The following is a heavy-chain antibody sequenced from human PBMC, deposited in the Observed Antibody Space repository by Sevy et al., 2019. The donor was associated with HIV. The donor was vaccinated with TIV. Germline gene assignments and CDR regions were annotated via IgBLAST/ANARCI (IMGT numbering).Heavy chain of an antibody. CDR1: GGSISSGSYY. Sequence: SETLSLTCTVSGGSISSGSYYWSWIRQPAGKGLEWIGRIYTSGSTNYNPSLKSRVTISVDTSKNQFSLKLSSVTAADTAVYYCAREGGAYCSSTSCYADYYYYYMDVWGKGTTVTVSS. CDR2: IYTSGST. J-gene: IGHJ6*03. V-gene: IGHV4-61*02. D-gene: IGHD2-2*01. CDR3: AREGGAYCSSTSCYADYYYYYMDV.